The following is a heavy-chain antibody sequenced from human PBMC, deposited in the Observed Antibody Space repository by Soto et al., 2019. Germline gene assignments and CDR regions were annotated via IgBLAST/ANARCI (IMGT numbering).Heavy chain of an antibody. CDR2: INAGNGNT. CDR1: GYTFTSYA. Sequence: ASVKVSCKASGYTFTSYAMHWVRQAPGQRLEWMGWINAGNGNTKYSQKFQGRVTITRDTSASTAYLGLSSLRSEDTAVYYCARGPGGPDGPGDYWGQGTLVTVSS. CDR3: ARGPGGPDGPGDY. J-gene: IGHJ4*02. V-gene: IGHV1-3*01. D-gene: IGHD2-15*01.